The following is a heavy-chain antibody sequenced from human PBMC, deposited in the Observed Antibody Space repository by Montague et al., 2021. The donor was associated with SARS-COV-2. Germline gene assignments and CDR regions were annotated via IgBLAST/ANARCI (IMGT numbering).Heavy chain of an antibody. CDR1: GGSISSNY. D-gene: IGHD3-10*01. V-gene: IGHV4-59*01. CDR3: AREISGPDYFDY. Sequence: SETLSLTCIVSGGSISSNYWNWIWQPPGRGLEWIGYIYYSGSTNYNPSLESRVTISADTSKNHFSLKLRSVTAADTAVYYCAREISGPDYFDYWGQGTLVTVSS. CDR2: IYYSGST. J-gene: IGHJ4*02.